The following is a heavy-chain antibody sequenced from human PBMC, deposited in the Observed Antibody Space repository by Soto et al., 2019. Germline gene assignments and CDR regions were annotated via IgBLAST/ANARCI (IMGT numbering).Heavy chain of an antibody. V-gene: IGHV4-4*02. Sequence: QVQLRQSGPGLVKPSGTLSLTCAVSGGSISSTNWWSWVRQSPGKGLEWIGEMYHSGSTNNNPSLRCRVTISRDKSNNQFSLKIRSVTAADTAIYYCATLPPRIELTVLPIPTWGQGTLVTVSS. CDR2: MYHSGST. D-gene: IGHD2-2*02. CDR1: GGSISSTNW. CDR3: ATLPPRIELTVLPIPT. J-gene: IGHJ4*02.